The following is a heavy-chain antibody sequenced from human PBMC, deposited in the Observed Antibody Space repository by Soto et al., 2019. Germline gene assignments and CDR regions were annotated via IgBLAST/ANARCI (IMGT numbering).Heavy chain of an antibody. Sequence: SETLSLTCAVYGGSFSGYYWSWIRQPPGKGLEWIGEINHSGSTNYNPSLKSRVTISVDTSKNQFSLKLSSVTAADTAVYYCARRTPYYYYYMDVWGKGTTVTVSS. CDR1: GGSFSGYY. V-gene: IGHV4-34*01. CDR2: INHSGST. J-gene: IGHJ6*03. D-gene: IGHD2-15*01. CDR3: ARRTPYYYYYMDV.